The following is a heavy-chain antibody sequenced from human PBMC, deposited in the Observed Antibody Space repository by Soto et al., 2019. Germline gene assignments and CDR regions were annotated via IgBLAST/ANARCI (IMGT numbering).Heavy chain of an antibody. D-gene: IGHD3-9*01. CDR1: GGSISSGSFY. CDR2: ISDSGSS. CDR3: ARTTFYDIFTAYYSLFDY. J-gene: IGHJ4*02. Sequence: QVQLQESGPGLVKPSQTLTLTCTVSGGSISSGSFYWSWIRQHPGKGLEWIGHISDSGSSYYNPNLESRVTISVDTSKNQFYLKLSAVTAADTAVYFCARTTFYDIFTAYYSLFDYWGQGTLVNVSS. V-gene: IGHV4-31*03.